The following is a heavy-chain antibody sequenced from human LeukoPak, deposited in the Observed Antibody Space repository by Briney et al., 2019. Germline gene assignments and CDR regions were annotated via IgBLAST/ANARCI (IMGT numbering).Heavy chain of an antibody. CDR3: ATGDYYDSSGFN. CDR1: GYTLTELS. Sequence: ASVKVSCKVSGYTLTELSMHWVRQAPGKGLEWMGGFDPEDGETIYAQKFQGRVTMTEDTSTDTAYMELSSLRSEDTAVYYCATGDYYDSSGFNWGQGTLVTVSS. D-gene: IGHD3-22*01. CDR2: FDPEDGET. V-gene: IGHV1-24*01. J-gene: IGHJ4*02.